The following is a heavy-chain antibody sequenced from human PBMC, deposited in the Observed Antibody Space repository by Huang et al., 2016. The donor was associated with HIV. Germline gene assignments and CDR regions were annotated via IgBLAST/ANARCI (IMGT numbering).Heavy chain of an antibody. Sequence: QVQLVQSGAELKKPGASVKVSCKASGYSFTNYNIIWLRKAPGRGLEGVGWRNPNGGDAGSAKKFQDRVIITKDTSISTSYMELSRVRSDDTAVYYCTRWATTILDYWGQGTLVTVSS. CDR2: RNPNGGDA. J-gene: IGHJ4*02. CDR1: GYSFTNYN. V-gene: IGHV1-8*03. D-gene: IGHD4-17*01. CDR3: TRWATTILDY.